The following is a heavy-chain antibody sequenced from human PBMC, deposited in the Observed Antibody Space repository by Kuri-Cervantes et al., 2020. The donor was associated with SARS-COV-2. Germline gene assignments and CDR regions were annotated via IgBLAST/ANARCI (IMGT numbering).Heavy chain of an antibody. Sequence: CKGSGYSFTSYWIGWVRQMPGKGLEWMGIIYPGDSDTRYSPSFQGQVTISADKSISTAYLQWSSLKASDTAMYYCARHHKVQLELRDYWGQGTLVTVSS. V-gene: IGHV5-51*01. CDR3: ARHHKVQLELRDY. J-gene: IGHJ4*02. D-gene: IGHD1-7*01. CDR1: GYSFTSYW. CDR2: IYPGDSDT.